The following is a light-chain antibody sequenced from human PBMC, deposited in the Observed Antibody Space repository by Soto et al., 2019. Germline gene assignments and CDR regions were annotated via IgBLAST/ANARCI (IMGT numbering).Light chain of an antibody. Sequence: QSVLPQPASVSGSPGQSIAISCTGTSSDVGAYNYVSWYQHHPGKVPKLVIYDVTNRPSGISDRFSGSKSGNTASLTISGLQAEDEADFYCCSYTSTSTYVFGTGTKVTVL. V-gene: IGLV2-14*03. J-gene: IGLJ1*01. CDR2: DVT. CDR3: CSYTSTSTYV. CDR1: SSDVGAYNY.